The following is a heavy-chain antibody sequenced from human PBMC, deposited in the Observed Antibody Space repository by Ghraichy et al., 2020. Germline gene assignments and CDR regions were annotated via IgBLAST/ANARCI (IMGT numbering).Heavy chain of an antibody. CDR2: ISGSGGST. Sequence: GESLNISCAASGFIFSSYAMSWVRQAPGKGLEWVSAISGSGGSTYYADSVKGRFTISRDNSKNTLYLQMNSLRAEDTAVYYCAKDARSGSILTAFDYWGQGTLVTVSS. CDR1: GFIFSSYA. CDR3: AKDARSGSILTAFDY. V-gene: IGHV3-23*01. J-gene: IGHJ4*02. D-gene: IGHD1-26*01.